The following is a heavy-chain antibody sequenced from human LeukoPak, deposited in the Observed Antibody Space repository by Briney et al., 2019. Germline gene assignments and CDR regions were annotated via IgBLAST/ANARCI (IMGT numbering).Heavy chain of an antibody. CDR3: ARDAPPRFLEWLFSYYFDY. CDR1: GFTFSNYS. CDR2: ISSSSDYT. V-gene: IGHV3-21*01. Sequence: GGSLRLSCAASGFTFSNYSMHWVRQAPGKGLEWVSSISSSSDYTYYADSVKGRFTISRDNAKNSPYLQVNSLRAEDTAVYYCARDAPPRFLEWLFSYYFDYWGQGTLVTVSS. J-gene: IGHJ4*02. D-gene: IGHD3-3*01.